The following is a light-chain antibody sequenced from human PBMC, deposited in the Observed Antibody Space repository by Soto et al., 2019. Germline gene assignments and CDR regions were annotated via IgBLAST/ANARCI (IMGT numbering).Light chain of an antibody. J-gene: IGKJ5*01. CDR2: GAS. Sequence: EIVMTQSPDTLSVSPGERATFSCRASQSVSSDLAWYQQKPGQAPRLLIFGASTRASGIPARFSGSGSGTEFTLTISSLQSEDFAVYFCQHYNKWPPITFGQGTRLEI. CDR1: QSVSSD. CDR3: QHYNKWPPIT. V-gene: IGKV3-15*01.